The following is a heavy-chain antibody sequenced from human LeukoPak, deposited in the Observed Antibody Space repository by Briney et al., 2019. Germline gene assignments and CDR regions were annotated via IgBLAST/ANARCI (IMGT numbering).Heavy chain of an antibody. J-gene: IGHJ4*02. CDR3: ARVYYGSGSPSY. D-gene: IGHD3-10*01. V-gene: IGHV1-2*02. Sequence: ASVKVSCKASGGTFSSYAISWVRQAPGQGLEWMGWINPNSGGTNYAQKFQGRVTMTRDTSISTAYMELSRLRSDDTAVYYCARVYYGSGSPSYWGQGTLVTVSS. CDR1: GGTFSSYA. CDR2: INPNSGGT.